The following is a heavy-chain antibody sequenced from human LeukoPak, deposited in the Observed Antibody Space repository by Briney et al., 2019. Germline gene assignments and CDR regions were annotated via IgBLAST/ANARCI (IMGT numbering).Heavy chain of an antibody. Sequence: SETLSLTCAVYGGSLSGYYWSWIRQPPGKGLEWIGYIYYSGSTNYNPSLKSRVTISVDTSKNQFSLKLSSVTAADTAVYYCARFRDGYKETFDYWGQETLVTVSS. D-gene: IGHD5-24*01. CDR2: IYYSGST. J-gene: IGHJ4*02. CDR1: GGSLSGYY. V-gene: IGHV4-59*01. CDR3: ARFRDGYKETFDY.